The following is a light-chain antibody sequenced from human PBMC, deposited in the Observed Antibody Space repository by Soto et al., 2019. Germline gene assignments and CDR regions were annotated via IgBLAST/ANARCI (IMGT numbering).Light chain of an antibody. Sequence: QSALTQPPSASGSPGQSVTISCTGTSSDVGGYNYVSWYQQHPGKAPKLMIYEVSKRPSGVPDRFSGSKSGNTASLTVSGLRAEDEADYYCSSYAGSNKFVVFGGGTQLTVL. CDR3: SSYAGSNKFVV. V-gene: IGLV2-8*01. CDR1: SSDVGGYNY. J-gene: IGLJ2*01. CDR2: EVS.